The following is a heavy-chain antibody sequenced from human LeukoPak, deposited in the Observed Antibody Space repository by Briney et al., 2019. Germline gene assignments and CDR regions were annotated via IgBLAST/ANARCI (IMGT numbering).Heavy chain of an antibody. J-gene: IGHJ4*02. CDR2: INRGENT. Sequence: SETLSLTCAVSGGSFSNTYWSWIRQPPGKGLEWIGEINRGENTHYNPSLKSRLAILLDTSKNQFSLKLSSVTAADTGVYFCLPVLGVNGTTLSDHWGQETLVTVSS. CDR1: GGSFSNTY. D-gene: IGHD1-14*01. CDR3: LPVLGVNGTTLSDH. V-gene: IGHV4-34*01.